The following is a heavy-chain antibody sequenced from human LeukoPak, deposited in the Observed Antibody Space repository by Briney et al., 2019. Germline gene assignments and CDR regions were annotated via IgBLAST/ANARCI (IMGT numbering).Heavy chain of an antibody. D-gene: IGHD6-13*01. CDR2: INHNGNVN. V-gene: IGHV3-7*01. CDR1: GFTFSSYW. J-gene: IGHJ4*02. CDR3: ARIAAAGNDY. Sequence: SGGSLRLSCAASGFTFSSYWMNWARQAPGKGLEWVASINHNGNVNYYVDSVKGRFTISRDNAKNSLYLQMNSLRAEDTAVYYCARIAAAGNDYWGQGTLVTVSS.